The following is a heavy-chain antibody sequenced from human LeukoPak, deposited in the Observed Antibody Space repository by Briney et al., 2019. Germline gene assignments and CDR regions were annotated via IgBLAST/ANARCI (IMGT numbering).Heavy chain of an antibody. CDR2: INHSGST. Sequence: SETPSLTCAVYGGSFSGYYWSWIRQPPGKGLEWIGEINHSGSTNYNPSLKSRVTISVDTSKNQFSLKLSPVTAADTAVYYCAREDRGVVVITTLDAFDIWGQGTMVTVSS. V-gene: IGHV4-34*01. D-gene: IGHD3-22*01. J-gene: IGHJ3*02. CDR1: GGSFSGYY. CDR3: AREDRGVVVITTLDAFDI.